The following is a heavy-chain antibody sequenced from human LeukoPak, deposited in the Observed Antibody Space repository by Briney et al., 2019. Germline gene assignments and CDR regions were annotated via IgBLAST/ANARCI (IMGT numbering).Heavy chain of an antibody. D-gene: IGHD3-10*01. CDR3: AKDAVAPGSGGDYFDY. Sequence: GGSLRLSCAASGFTFSSNAMTWVRQAPGKGLESVSVITGNGGRTYYADSVKGRFTISRDNSKNTLSLQMNSLRADDTAVYYCAKDAVAPGSGGDYFDYWGQGTLVTVSS. CDR1: GFTFSSNA. V-gene: IGHV3-23*01. J-gene: IGHJ4*02. CDR2: ITGNGGRT.